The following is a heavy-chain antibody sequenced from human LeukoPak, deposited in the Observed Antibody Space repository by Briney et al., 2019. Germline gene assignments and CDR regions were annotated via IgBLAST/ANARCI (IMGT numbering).Heavy chain of an antibody. CDR1: GYTFTSYC. J-gene: IGHJ5*02. CDR2: IRAYDGNT. CDR3: ARVTSYYYDSSGYYGNWFDP. Sequence: ASVKVSCKASGYTFTSYCISWLRQAPGQGLEWMGWIRAYDGNTNYAQKLQGRVTMTTDTSTSTAYMELTSLRSDDTAVYYCARVTSYYYDSSGYYGNWFDPWGQGTLVTVSS. V-gene: IGHV1-18*01. D-gene: IGHD3-22*01.